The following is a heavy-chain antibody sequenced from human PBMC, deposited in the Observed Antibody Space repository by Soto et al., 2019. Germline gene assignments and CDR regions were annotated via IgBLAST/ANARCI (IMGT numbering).Heavy chain of an antibody. Sequence: QLQLRESGPGLVQPSGTLSLTCDVSGDSLTNNHWWSWVRQAPGNGLDWIGEIWHTGRPNYNPSLKSRVAISIDKSKTQFSLKLRSVTTADTAVYYCVRDSRTGCSSINCYMHWGQGTLVTVSS. V-gene: IGHV4-4*02. CDR2: IWHTGRP. D-gene: IGHD2-15*01. J-gene: IGHJ4*02. CDR3: VRDSRTGCSSINCYMH. CDR1: GDSLTNNHW.